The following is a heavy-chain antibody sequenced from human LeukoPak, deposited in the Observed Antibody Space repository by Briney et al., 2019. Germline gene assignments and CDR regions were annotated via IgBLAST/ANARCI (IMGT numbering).Heavy chain of an antibody. Sequence: GRSLRLSCAASGFTFSSYGMHWVRKAPGKGLEWVAVIWYDGSNKYYADSVKGRFTISRDNSKNTLYLQMNSLRAEDTAVYYCARTLRGYSYGPFDYWGQGTLVTVSS. D-gene: IGHD5-18*01. CDR2: IWYDGSNK. V-gene: IGHV3-33*01. CDR1: GFTFSSYG. CDR3: ARTLRGYSYGPFDY. J-gene: IGHJ4*02.